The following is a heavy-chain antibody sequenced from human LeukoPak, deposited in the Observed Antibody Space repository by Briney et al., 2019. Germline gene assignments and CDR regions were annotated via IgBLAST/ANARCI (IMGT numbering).Heavy chain of an antibody. V-gene: IGHV3-48*03. CDR3: AREVPTGQGFDI. CDR1: GFTFSSYE. Sequence: WGSLRLSCAASGFTFSSYEMNWVRQAPGKGLEWVSYISSSHSTIYYADSVKGRFTISRDNAKNSLYLQMNSLRAEDTAVYYCAREVPTGQGFDIWGQGTMVTVSS. D-gene: IGHD4-17*01. J-gene: IGHJ3*02. CDR2: ISSSHSTI.